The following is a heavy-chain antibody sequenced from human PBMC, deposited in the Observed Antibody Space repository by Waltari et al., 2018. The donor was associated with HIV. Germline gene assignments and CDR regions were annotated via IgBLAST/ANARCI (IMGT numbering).Heavy chain of an antibody. CDR3: ARTKYSPPAYYFGMDV. CDR1: GGSVSSHN. Sequence: QVQLQESGPGLVKPSETLPLTCNVSGGSVSSHNWSWIRQSPGKGREWIGYVYYSGSTKYDPALKRLVTMSVDTAKNQFSLMLSSVNAADTAVYYCARTKYSPPAYYFGMDVWGQGTTVTVSS. V-gene: IGHV4-59*02. D-gene: IGHD2-2*01. J-gene: IGHJ6*02. CDR2: VYYSGST.